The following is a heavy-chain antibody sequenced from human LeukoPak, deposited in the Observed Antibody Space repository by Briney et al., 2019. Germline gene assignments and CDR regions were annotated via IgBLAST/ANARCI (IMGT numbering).Heavy chain of an antibody. J-gene: IGHJ4*02. V-gene: IGHV3-21*01. CDR2: ISSSSSYI. CDR1: GFTFSSYA. D-gene: IGHD6-13*01. CDR3: ARDHFAIAAAGTFDY. Sequence: GGSLRLSCAASGFTFSSYAMSWVRQAPGKGLEWVSAISSSSSYIYYADSVKGRFTISRDNAKNSLYLQMNSLRAEDTAVYYCARDHFAIAAAGTFDYWGQGTLVTVSS.